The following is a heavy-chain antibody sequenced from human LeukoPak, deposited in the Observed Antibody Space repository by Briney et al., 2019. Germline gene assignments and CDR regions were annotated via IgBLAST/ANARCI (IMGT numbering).Heavy chain of an antibody. J-gene: IGHJ4*02. CDR1: GYTFTNYY. CDR2: INPTGGST. CDR3: AGLAAADNFDY. D-gene: IGHD2-2*01. V-gene: IGHV1-46*01. Sequence: ASVKVSCTASGYTFTNYYMHWVRQAPGQGLEWMGIINPTGGSTSYAQKFQGRVTMTRDKSTSTVYMELSSLRSEDTAVYYCAGLAAADNFDYWGQGTLVTVSS.